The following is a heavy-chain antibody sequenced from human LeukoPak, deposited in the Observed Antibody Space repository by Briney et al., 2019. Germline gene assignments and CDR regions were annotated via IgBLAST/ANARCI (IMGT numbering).Heavy chain of an antibody. J-gene: IGHJ4*02. D-gene: IGHD6-13*01. CDR2: IKPDGTEM. CDR3: ARVPGFSSSWYDC. V-gene: IGHV3-7*03. Sequence: GGSLRLSCAASGFTFSSYWMAWVRQAPGKGLEWVANIKPDGTEMYYLHSVKGRFTISRDNAKNSLYLQMSTLRAEDTAMYYCARVPGFSSSWYDCWGQGTLVTVSS. CDR1: GFTFSSYW.